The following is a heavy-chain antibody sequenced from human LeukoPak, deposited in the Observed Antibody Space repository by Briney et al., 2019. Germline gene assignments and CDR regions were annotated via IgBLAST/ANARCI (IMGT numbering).Heavy chain of an antibody. CDR2: ISGSGGST. Sequence: GGSLRLSCAASGFTFSSYAMSWVRQAPGKGLELVSAISGSGGSTYYADSVKGRFTISRDNSKNTQYLQMNSLRAEDTAIYYCARTLVTTGFDYWGQGTLVTVSS. V-gene: IGHV3-23*01. CDR3: ARTLVTTGFDY. CDR1: GFTFSSYA. D-gene: IGHD4-11*01. J-gene: IGHJ4*02.